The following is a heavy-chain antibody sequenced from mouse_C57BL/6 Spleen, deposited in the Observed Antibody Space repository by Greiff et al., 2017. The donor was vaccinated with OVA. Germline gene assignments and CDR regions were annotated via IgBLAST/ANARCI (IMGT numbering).Heavy chain of an antibody. Sequence: EVKLLESGPGLVKPSQSLSLTCSVTGYSITSGYYWNWIRQFPGNKLEWMGYISYDGSNNYNPSLKNRISITRDTSKNQFFLKLNSVTTEDTATYYCAREEDYYGSFDYWGQGTTLTVSS. CDR2: ISYDGSN. J-gene: IGHJ2*01. V-gene: IGHV3-6*01. D-gene: IGHD1-1*01. CDR1: GYSITSGYY. CDR3: AREEDYYGSFDY.